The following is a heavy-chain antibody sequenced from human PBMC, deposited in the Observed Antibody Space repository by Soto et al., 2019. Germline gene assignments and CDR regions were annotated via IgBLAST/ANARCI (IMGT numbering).Heavy chain of an antibody. CDR3: ARDLGYGNWFDP. D-gene: IGHD6-13*01. CDR2: IYYSGST. V-gene: IGHV4-59*01. Sequence: SETLSLTCTVSGGSISSYYWSWIRQPPGKGLEWIGYIYYSGSTNYNPSLKSRVTISVDTSKSQFSLKLSSVTAADTAVYYCARDLGYGNWFDPWGQGTLVTVSS. J-gene: IGHJ5*02. CDR1: GGSISSYY.